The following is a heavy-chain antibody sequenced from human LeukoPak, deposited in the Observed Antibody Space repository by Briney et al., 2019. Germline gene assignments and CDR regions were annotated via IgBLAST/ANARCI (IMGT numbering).Heavy chain of an antibody. CDR2: ISSSSRSI. V-gene: IGHV3-48*04. J-gene: IGHJ4*02. CDR1: GFTFSTFS. CDR3: ARVEDSGSH. D-gene: IGHD1-26*01. Sequence: PARSLRLSCAASGFTFSTFSMNWVRQAPGKGLEWVSYISSSSRSILYADSVKGRFTISRDNAKNSLYLQMDSLRAEDTALYYCARVEDSGSHWGQGTLVTVSS.